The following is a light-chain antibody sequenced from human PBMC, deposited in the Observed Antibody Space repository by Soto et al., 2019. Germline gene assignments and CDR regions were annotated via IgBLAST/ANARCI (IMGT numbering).Light chain of an antibody. CDR1: QSVSSSY. J-gene: IGKJ1*01. V-gene: IGKV3-20*01. Sequence: EIVLTQSPGTLSLSPGERATLSCRASQSVSSSYVAWYQQKPGQAPRLLIYGASSRATGIPDRFSGSRSGTDFTLTISRVEPEDFAVYYCQQYGSSPRTFGQGTKVEIK. CDR3: QQYGSSPRT. CDR2: GAS.